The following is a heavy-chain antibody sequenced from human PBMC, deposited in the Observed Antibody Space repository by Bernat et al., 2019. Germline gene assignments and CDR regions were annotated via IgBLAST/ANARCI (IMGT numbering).Heavy chain of an antibody. D-gene: IGHD2-15*01. V-gene: IGHV7-4-1*02. CDR2: LNTNTGDP. CDR1: GYTFTSYA. Sequence: QVQLVQSGSELKKPGASVKVSCKASGYTFTSYAMNWVRQAPGQGLEWMGWLNTNTGDPTYAQVFTCCFVFSLDSSLTTTFLQVSGLSAEDPAFYYGARGGGGGGAFDLWGRGTLVTVSS. J-gene: IGHJ2*01. CDR3: ARGGGGGGAFDL.